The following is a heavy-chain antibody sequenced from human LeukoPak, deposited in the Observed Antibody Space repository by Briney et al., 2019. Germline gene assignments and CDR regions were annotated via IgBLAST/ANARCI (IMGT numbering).Heavy chain of an antibody. CDR1: GFTFSSYD. J-gene: IGHJ3*02. CDR3: ARAKTGIDAFDI. V-gene: IGHV3-13*01. Sequence: PGGSLRLSCAASGFTFSSYDMHWVRQATGKGLEWVSAIGTAGDTYYPGSVKGRFTISRENAKNSLYLQMSSLRAGDTAVYYCARAKTGIDAFDIWGQGTMVTVSS. D-gene: IGHD3-10*01. CDR2: IGTAGDT.